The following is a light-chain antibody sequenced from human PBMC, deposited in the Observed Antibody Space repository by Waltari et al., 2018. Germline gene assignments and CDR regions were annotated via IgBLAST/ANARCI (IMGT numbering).Light chain of an antibody. J-gene: IGLJ1*01. Sequence: QSALTQPRSVSGSPGQSVTISCTGTSTDIGVYNYVSWYQQHPVKAPNLMIYDVTKRPSGVPDRFSGSKSGNTASLTISGLQAEDEADYYCCSYAGSYTGVFGTGTKVTV. V-gene: IGLV2-11*01. CDR3: CSYAGSYTGV. CDR2: DVT. CDR1: STDIGVYNY.